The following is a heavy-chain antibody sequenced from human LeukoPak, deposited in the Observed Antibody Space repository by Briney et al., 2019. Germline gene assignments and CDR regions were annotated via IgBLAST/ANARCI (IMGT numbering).Heavy chain of an antibody. J-gene: IGHJ4*02. Sequence: PGGSLRLSCAASGFTFSSYGMHWVRQAPGKGLEYVSAISPNGDGTYYANSVKGRFTISRDNSKNTVYLQMDSLRAEDMAVYYCARDTWGAPDYWGQGTLVTVSS. CDR1: GFTFSSYG. D-gene: IGHD1-26*01. V-gene: IGHV3-64*01. CDR3: ARDTWGAPDY. CDR2: ISPNGDGT.